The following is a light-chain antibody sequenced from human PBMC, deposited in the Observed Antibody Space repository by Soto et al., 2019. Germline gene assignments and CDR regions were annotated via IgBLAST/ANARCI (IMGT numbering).Light chain of an antibody. J-gene: IGKJ3*01. V-gene: IGKV3-20*01. CDR2: DA. CDR1: QSVSSSY. CDR3: QHYGTSAL. Sequence: EIVLTQSPGTLSLSPGERATLSCRASQSVSSSYLAWYQQKPGQAPRLLIYDAFRPTAIPDRFSGSGSGTDFALTITILEPEVFAVYYCQHYGTSALFGPGTKVDI.